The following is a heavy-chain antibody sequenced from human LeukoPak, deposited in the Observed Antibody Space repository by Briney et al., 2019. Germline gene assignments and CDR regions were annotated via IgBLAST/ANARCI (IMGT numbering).Heavy chain of an antibody. D-gene: IGHD3-10*01. CDR1: GFTFSSYA. Sequence: PGGSLRLSCAASGFTFSSYAMNWVRQDPGKGLEWVSGISASGGTTYYADSMKGRFTISRDNSKGTLFLQLNSLRAEDTAVYYCAKASSYGSMSYDFDSWGQGTLDTVSS. J-gene: IGHJ4*02. CDR3: AKASSYGSMSYDFDS. V-gene: IGHV3-23*01. CDR2: ISASGGTT.